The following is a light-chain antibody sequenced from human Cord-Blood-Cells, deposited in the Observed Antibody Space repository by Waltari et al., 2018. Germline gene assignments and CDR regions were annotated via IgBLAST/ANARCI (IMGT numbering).Light chain of an antibody. CDR1: QSISSW. J-gene: IGKJ2*01. Sequence: DIQMTQSPSTLSASVGDRVTITCRASQSISSWLAWYQQKPGKAPKLLIYKASSLESGVPSRFSRSGSGTEFTLTISSLQPDDFATYYCQQYKSYMYTFGQGTKLEIK. CDR3: QQYKSYMYT. V-gene: IGKV1-5*03. CDR2: KAS.